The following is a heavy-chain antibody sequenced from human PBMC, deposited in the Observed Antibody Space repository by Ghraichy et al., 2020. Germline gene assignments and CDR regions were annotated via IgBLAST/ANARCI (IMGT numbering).Heavy chain of an antibody. CDR3: AIGTMTRYRPDY. J-gene: IGHJ4*02. Sequence: ESLNISCAVYGGSFSGYYWSWIRQPPGKELEWIGEINHSGSTNYNPSLKSRVTISVDTSKNQFSLKLSSVTAADTAVYYCAIGTMTRYRPDYWGQGTLVTVSS. V-gene: IGHV4-34*01. D-gene: IGHD3-22*01. CDR1: GGSFSGYY. CDR2: INHSGST.